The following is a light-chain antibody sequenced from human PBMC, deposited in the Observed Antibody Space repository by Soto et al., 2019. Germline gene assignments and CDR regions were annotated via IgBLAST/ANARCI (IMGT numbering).Light chain of an antibody. J-gene: IGLJ1*01. CDR1: SSDVGSYNL. CDR3: CSYAGSSPDV. V-gene: IGLV2-23*02. CDR2: EVS. Sequence: QSALTQPASVSVSPGQSITISCTGTSSDVGSYNLVSWYQQHPGKAPKLMIYEVSKRPSGVSNRFSGFKSGNTAPLTISGLQAEDEADYYCCSYAGSSPDVFGTGTKVTVL.